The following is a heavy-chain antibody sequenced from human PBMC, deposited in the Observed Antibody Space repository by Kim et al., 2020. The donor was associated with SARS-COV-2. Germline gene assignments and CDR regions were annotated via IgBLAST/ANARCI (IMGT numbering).Heavy chain of an antibody. V-gene: IGHV3-7*01. CDR2: LNEDGTER. Sequence: GGSLRLSCVVSGFTFNRYWMTWVRQAPGKGLEWVTNLNEDGTERYYVDSVRGRFTISRDNAENSLYLRMDNLRAEDTGVYYCASSIEAAGAFAYWGQGTLVAVSS. CDR3: ASSIEAAGAFAY. J-gene: IGHJ4*02. D-gene: IGHD6-13*01. CDR1: GFTFNRYW.